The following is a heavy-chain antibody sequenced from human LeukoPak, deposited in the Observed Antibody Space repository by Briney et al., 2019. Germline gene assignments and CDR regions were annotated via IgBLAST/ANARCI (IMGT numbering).Heavy chain of an antibody. CDR3: ATVLSGSYYSGGDY. V-gene: IGHV1-24*01. CDR2: FDPEDGET. D-gene: IGHD3-10*01. J-gene: IGHJ4*02. CDR1: GYTLTELS. Sequence: ASVKVSCKVSGYTLTELSMHWVRQAPGKGLEWMGGFDPEDGETIYAQKFQGRVTMTEDTSTDTAYMELSSLRSEDTAVYYCATVLSGSYYSGGDYWGQGTLVTVSS.